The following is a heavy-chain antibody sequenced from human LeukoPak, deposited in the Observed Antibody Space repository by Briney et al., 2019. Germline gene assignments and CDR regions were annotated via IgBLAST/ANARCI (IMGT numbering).Heavy chain of an antibody. J-gene: IGHJ6*02. D-gene: IGHD3-3*01. Sequence: PSETLSLTCTVSGGSISSYYWSWIRQPPGKGLEWIGEVNHSGSTNYNPSLKSRVTISVDTSKNQFSLKLSSVTAADTAVYYCARAPLANSITIFGVVTDYYYYGMDVWGQGTTVTVSS. CDR2: VNHSGST. CDR1: GGSISSYY. CDR3: ARAPLANSITIFGVVTDYYYYGMDV. V-gene: IGHV4-34*01.